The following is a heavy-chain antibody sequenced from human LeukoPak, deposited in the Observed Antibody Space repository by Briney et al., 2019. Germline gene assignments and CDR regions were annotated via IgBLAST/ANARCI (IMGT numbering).Heavy chain of an antibody. D-gene: IGHD1-26*01. CDR3: ARGTGSLDY. J-gene: IGHJ4*02. Sequence: SQTLSLTCAISGDSVSSMSASWNWVRQSPSRGLEWLGRTYSRSKWFNDYAVSVKSRITINPDTSKNQFSLHLRFVTPDDTAVYYCARGTGSLDYWGQGTLVTVSS. CDR1: GDSVSSMSAS. V-gene: IGHV6-1*01. CDR2: TYSRSKWFN.